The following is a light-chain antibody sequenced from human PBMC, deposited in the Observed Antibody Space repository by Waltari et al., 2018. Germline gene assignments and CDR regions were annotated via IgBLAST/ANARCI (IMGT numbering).Light chain of an antibody. V-gene: IGLV2-14*01. CDR1: SSDVGGYNY. CDR3: SSYTTSSTLV. Sequence: QSALTQPASVSGSPGQSITISCTGTSSDVGGYNYVSWYQRHPGKAPQLLIYEVTNLPSGVSNRFSGSKSANTASLTISGLQAEDEADYYCSSYTTSSTLVFGGGTKLTVL. J-gene: IGLJ3*02. CDR2: EVT.